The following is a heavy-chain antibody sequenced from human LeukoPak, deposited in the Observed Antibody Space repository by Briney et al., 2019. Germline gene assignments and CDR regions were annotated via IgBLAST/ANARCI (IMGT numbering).Heavy chain of an antibody. J-gene: IGHJ4*02. V-gene: IGHV3-48*03. Sequence: GGSLRLSCAASGFTFSSYEVNWVRQAPGKGLEWVSYIGSSGDTIYYADSVKGRFTISRDNAKNSLYLQMNSLRAEDTAVYYCARTFDSWGQGTLVTVSS. CDR1: GFTFSSYE. CDR3: ARTFDS. CDR2: IGSSGDTI.